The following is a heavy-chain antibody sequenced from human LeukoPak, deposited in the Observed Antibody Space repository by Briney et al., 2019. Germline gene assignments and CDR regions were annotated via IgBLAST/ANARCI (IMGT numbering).Heavy chain of an antibody. CDR1: GFTFSSYA. V-gene: IGHV3-23*01. CDR2: ISGSGGST. J-gene: IGHJ4*02. CDR3: AKDPDGYNSETFDY. D-gene: IGHD5-24*01. Sequence: GGSLRLSCAASGFTFSSYAMSWVRQAPGKGLEWISAISGSGGSTYYADSVKGRFTISRDNSKNTLYLQMNSLRAEDTAVYYCAKDPDGYNSETFDYWGQGTLVTVSS.